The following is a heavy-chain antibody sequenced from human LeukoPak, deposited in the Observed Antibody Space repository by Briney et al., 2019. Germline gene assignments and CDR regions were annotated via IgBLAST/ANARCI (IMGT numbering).Heavy chain of an antibody. CDR1: GGSISSSNW. V-gene: IGHV4-4*02. CDR2: IYHSGST. Sequence: SETLSLTCAVSGGSISSSNWWSWVRQPPGKGLEWIGEIYHSGSTNYNPSLKSRVTISVDKSKNQFSLKLSSVTAADTAVYYCARVNPGYRPDAFDIWGQGKVFTVSS. CDR3: ARVNPGYRPDAFDI. D-gene: IGHD6-13*01. J-gene: IGHJ3*02.